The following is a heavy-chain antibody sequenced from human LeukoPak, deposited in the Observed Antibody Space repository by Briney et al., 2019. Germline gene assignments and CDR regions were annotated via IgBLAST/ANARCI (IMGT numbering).Heavy chain of an antibody. V-gene: IGHV3-74*01. CDR2: INNVGTTT. J-gene: IGHJ4*02. CDR3: AKEFYGSGDY. D-gene: IGHD3-10*01. CDR1: GFTFSGYW. Sequence: GGSLRLSCAASGFTFSGYWMNWVRQAPGKGLVWVSRINNVGTTTSYADSVKGRFTISRDNAKNTLYLQMNSLRAEDTAVYYCAKEFYGSGDYWGQGTLVTVSS.